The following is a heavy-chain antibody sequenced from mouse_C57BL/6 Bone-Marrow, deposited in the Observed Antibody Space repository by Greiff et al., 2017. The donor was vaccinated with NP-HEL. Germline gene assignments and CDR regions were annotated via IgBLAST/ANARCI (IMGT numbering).Heavy chain of an antibody. J-gene: IGHJ2*01. CDR2: IYPRSGNT. CDR3: AREHYYGSRNDY. Sequence: VKLQESGAELARPGASVKLSCKASGYTFTSYGISWVKQRTGQGLEWIGEIYPRSGNTYYNEKFKGKATLTADKSSSTAYMELRSLTSEDSAVYFCAREHYYGSRNDYWGQGTTLTVSS. V-gene: IGHV1-81*01. D-gene: IGHD1-1*01. CDR1: GYTFTSYG.